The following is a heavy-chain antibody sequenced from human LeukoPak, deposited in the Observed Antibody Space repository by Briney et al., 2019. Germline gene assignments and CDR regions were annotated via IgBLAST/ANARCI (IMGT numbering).Heavy chain of an antibody. V-gene: IGHV5-51*01. CDR3: ARGEVVPAADFDY. CDR2: IYPGDSDT. D-gene: IGHD2-2*01. CDR1: GYSFTSYW. Sequence: GESLKISCKGSGYSFTSYWIGWVRQMPGKGLGWMGIIYPGDSDTRYSPSFQGQVTISADKSISTAYLQWSSLKASDTAMYYCARGEVVPAADFDYWGQGTLVTVSS. J-gene: IGHJ4*02.